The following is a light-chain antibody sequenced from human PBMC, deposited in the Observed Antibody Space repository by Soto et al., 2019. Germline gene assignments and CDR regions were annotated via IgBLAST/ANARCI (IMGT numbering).Light chain of an antibody. Sequence: QSVLTQPAAVSGSPGQSVTISCTGTSSDVGAYKYVSWYQQHPGKAPKLMIYEVSNRPSGVSNRFSGSKSGNTASPTISGLQADDEADYYCNSYAGDIIRFVFGTGTKVTV. V-gene: IGLV2-14*01. CDR1: SSDVGAYKY. J-gene: IGLJ1*01. CDR2: EVS. CDR3: NSYAGDIIRFV.